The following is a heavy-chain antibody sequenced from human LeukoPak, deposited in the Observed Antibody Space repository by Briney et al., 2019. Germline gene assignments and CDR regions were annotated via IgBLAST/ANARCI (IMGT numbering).Heavy chain of an antibody. V-gene: IGHV4-59*01. CDR1: GGSISSYY. Sequence: SETLSLTCTVSGGSISSYYWSWIRQPPGKGLEWIGYIYYSGSTNYNPSLKSRVTISVDTSKNQFSLKLSSVTAADTAVYYCARAKPYHSGLYDILTGYYMGLNDAFDIWGQGAMVTVSS. D-gene: IGHD3-9*01. CDR3: ARAKPYHSGLYDILTGYYMGLNDAFDI. CDR2: IYYSGST. J-gene: IGHJ3*02.